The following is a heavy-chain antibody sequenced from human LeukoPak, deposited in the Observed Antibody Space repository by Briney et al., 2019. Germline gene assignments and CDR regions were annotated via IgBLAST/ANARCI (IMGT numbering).Heavy chain of an antibody. Sequence: GGSLRLSCAASGFTVSSNYMSWVRQAPGKGLEWVSVIYSGGSTYYADSVKGRFTISRHNSKNTLYLQMNSLRAEDTAVYYCASEERDSSGYYAGDYWGQGTLVTVSS. CDR3: ASEERDSSGYYAGDY. CDR2: IYSGGST. CDR1: GFTVSSNY. D-gene: IGHD3-22*01. J-gene: IGHJ4*02. V-gene: IGHV3-53*01.